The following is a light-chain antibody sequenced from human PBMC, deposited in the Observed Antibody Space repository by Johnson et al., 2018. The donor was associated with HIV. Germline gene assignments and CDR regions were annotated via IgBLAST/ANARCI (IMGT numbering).Light chain of an antibody. V-gene: IGLV1-51*01. Sequence: QSVLTQPPSVSAAPGQKVTISCSGSSSNIGNNYVSWYQQLPGTAHKLLIYDTYKRFFEIPDRFSGSKSGTSATLGITGLQTGDEADYYCGTWDSRLNAYVFGAGTKGTV. J-gene: IGLJ1*01. CDR1: SSNIGNNY. CDR3: GTWDSRLNAYV. CDR2: DTY.